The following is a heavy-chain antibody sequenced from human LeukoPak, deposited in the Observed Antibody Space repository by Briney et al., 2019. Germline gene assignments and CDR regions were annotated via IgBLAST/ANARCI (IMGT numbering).Heavy chain of an antibody. V-gene: IGHV3-30-3*02. CDR2: ISSDGNND. CDR3: AKNSRGTVTAVDY. Sequence: GRSLRLSCVASGFTFSTYALHWVRQTPGKGLEWVAVISSDGNNDYYADSVKGRFTISRDNSKNTLYLQMNSPRAEDTAVYYCAKNSRGTVTAVDYWGQGTLVTVSS. CDR1: GFTFSTYA. J-gene: IGHJ4*02. D-gene: IGHD2-21*02.